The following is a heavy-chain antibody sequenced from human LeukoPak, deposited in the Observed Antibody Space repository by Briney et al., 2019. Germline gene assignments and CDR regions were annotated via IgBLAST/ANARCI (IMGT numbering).Heavy chain of an antibody. Sequence: SETLSLTCIVSGYSVSSGYYWGWSRRSPGKGLEWLAAVSNSGTTYYSPSLKGRVTISLDTFKNEFSLRLTPVTAADTGVYYCARAPGSGWSDWGQGARVTVSS. D-gene: IGHD6-19*01. CDR3: ARAPGSGWSD. J-gene: IGHJ4*02. V-gene: IGHV4-38-2*02. CDR1: GYSVSSGYY. CDR2: VSNSGTT.